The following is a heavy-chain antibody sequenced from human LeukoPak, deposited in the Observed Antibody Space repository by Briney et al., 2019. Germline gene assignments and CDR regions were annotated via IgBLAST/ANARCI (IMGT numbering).Heavy chain of an antibody. J-gene: IGHJ4*02. CDR1: GFTFTTYA. CDR3: ARDGYDADGYLDY. V-gene: IGHV1-3*01. D-gene: IGHD5-18*01. CDR2: NNAGNGNT. Sequence: ASVKVSCKASGFTFTTYAIQWVRQAPGQSLEWLGWNNAGNGNTKYSRNFQGRVTITRDTSASVVYMELSSLTYEDTAVYFCARDGYDADGYLDYWGQGALVPVSS.